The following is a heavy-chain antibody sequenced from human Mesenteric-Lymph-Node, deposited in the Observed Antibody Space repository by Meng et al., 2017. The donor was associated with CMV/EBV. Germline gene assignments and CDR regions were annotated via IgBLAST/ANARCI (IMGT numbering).Heavy chain of an antibody. Sequence: GESLKISCAASGFTVSSNYMSWVRQAPGKGLEWVSVIYSGGSSTYYADSVKGRFTISRDNSKNTLYLQMNSLRAEDTAVYYCANSHNWGQGTLVTVS. J-gene: IGHJ4*02. CDR3: ANSHN. CDR2: IYSGGSST. CDR1: GFTVSSNY. V-gene: IGHV3-23*03.